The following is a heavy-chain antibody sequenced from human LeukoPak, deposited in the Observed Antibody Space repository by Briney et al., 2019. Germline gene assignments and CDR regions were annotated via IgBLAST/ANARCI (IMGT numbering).Heavy chain of an antibody. J-gene: IGHJ4*02. V-gene: IGHV3-15*01. D-gene: IGHD3-22*01. CDR1: GFTFSDYY. CDR2: IKSKTDGGTT. Sequence: GGSLRLSCAASGFTFSDYYMSWIRQAPGKGLEWVGRIKSKTDGGTTDYAAPVKGRFTISRDDSKNTLYLQMNSLKTEDRAVYYCSTTYYYDSSEGYWGQGTLVTVSS. CDR3: STTYYYDSSEGY.